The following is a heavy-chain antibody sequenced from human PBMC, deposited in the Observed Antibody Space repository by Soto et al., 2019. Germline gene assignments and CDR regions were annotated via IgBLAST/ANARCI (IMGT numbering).Heavy chain of an antibody. V-gene: IGHV1-18*01. CDR2: ISAYNGNT. CDR3: ARELWTPTLYDYIWGSHRPAFDI. Sequence: ASVKVSCKASGYTFTSYGISWVRQAPGQGLEWMGWISAYNGNTNYAQKLQGRVTMTTDTSTSTAYMELRSLRSDDTAVYYCARELWTPTLYDYIWGSHRPAFDIWGQGTMVTVSS. J-gene: IGHJ3*02. D-gene: IGHD3-16*02. CDR1: GYTFTSYG.